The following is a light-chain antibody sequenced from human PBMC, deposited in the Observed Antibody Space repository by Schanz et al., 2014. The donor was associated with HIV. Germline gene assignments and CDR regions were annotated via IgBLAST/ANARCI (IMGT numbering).Light chain of an antibody. CDR1: SSNFRSNA. CDR3: GSWDDSLKGWV. Sequence: QSVLTQPPSASGTPGQRVTISCSGSSSNFRSNAVNWYQQLPGTAPKLLIYNSHYRPSGVPDRFSGSKSGTSASLAISGLESDDEADYYCGSWDDSLKGWVFGGGTKLTVL. V-gene: IGLV1-44*01. CDR2: NSH. J-gene: IGLJ2*01.